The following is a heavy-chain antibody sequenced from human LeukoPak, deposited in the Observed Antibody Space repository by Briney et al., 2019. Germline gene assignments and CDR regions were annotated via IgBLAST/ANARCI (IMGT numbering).Heavy chain of an antibody. J-gene: IGHJ4*02. Sequence: PGGSLRLSCAASGFTFSSYAMSWVRQAPRKGLEWVSVISGSGGSTYYAASVKGRFTISRDNSKNTLYLQMNSLRAEDTAVYYCAKGETMMDGGFDYWGQGTLVTVSS. CDR1: GFTFSSYA. CDR2: ISGSGGST. V-gene: IGHV3-23*01. D-gene: IGHD3-22*01. CDR3: AKGETMMDGGFDY.